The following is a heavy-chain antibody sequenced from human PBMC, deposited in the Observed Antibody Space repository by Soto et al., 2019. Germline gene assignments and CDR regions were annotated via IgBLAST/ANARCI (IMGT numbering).Heavy chain of an antibody. V-gene: IGHV3-53*01. J-gene: IGHJ2*01. CDR1: GFTVTNKY. Sequence: EVQLVESGGNLIQPGGSLRLSCADSGFTVTNKYMTWVRQAPGKGLEWVSLIYSGGATSYADSVKGRFTISRDNSKDILYLQVNSLRAEDTAVYYCARVDYGDYGWYFDLWGRGTLVTVSS. CDR2: IYSGGAT. CDR3: ARVDYGDYGWYFDL. D-gene: IGHD4-17*01.